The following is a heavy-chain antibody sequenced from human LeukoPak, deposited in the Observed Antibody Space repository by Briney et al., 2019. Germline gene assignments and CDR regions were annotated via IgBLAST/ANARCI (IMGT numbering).Heavy chain of an antibody. CDR3: AKDREVAGTFLPDY. Sequence: GGSLRLSCAASGFTFSTYGMHWVRPAPGMGLEWVALISYDESNEYHADSVKGRFSVSRDNTKNTLYLQMNSLRAEDTAVYYCAKDREVAGTFLPDYWGQGTLVTVSS. D-gene: IGHD6-19*01. CDR2: ISYDESNE. J-gene: IGHJ4*02. CDR1: GFTFSTYG. V-gene: IGHV3-30*18.